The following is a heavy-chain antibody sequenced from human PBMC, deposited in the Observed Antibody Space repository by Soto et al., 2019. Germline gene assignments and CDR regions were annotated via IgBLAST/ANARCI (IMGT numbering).Heavy chain of an antibody. J-gene: IGHJ5*02. D-gene: IGHD6-19*01. CDR3: ARAWGSGWYLDH. CDR1: GYSVSTYSSA. Sequence: QVQLQQSGPGLLKPSQTLSLTCDVSGYSVSTYSSAWNWSRQSPSRGLEWLGRTYFNSKWYNDYAGSVESRITIKPDTSKTQVSLQLTSVTAEDTAVYFCARAWGSGWYLDHWGQGTLVTVSS. CDR2: TYFNSKWYN. V-gene: IGHV6-1*01.